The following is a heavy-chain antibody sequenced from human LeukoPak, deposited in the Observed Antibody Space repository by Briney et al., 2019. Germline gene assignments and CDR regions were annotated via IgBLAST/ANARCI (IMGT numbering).Heavy chain of an antibody. V-gene: IGHV3-72*01. D-gene: IGHD3-22*01. CDR3: ARVSATDYDSSGYYYFGLDY. Sequence: GGSLRLSCAASGFTFSDHYMDWVRQAPGKGLEWVGRTRNKANSYTTEYAASVKGRFTISRDDSKNSLYLQMNSPKTEDTAVYYCARVSATDYDSSGYYYFGLDYWGQGTLVTVSS. CDR2: TRNKANSYTT. J-gene: IGHJ4*02. CDR1: GFTFSDHY.